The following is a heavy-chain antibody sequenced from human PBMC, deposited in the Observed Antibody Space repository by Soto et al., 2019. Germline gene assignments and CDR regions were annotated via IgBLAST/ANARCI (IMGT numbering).Heavy chain of an antibody. CDR3: ARGPRYFDWLPDFDY. V-gene: IGHV3-30-3*01. J-gene: IGHJ4*02. CDR2: ISYDGSNK. D-gene: IGHD3-9*01. CDR1: GFTFSSYA. Sequence: PGGSLRLSCAASGFTFSSYAMHWVRQAPGKGLEWVAVISYDGSNKYYADSVKGRFTISRDNSKNTLYLQMNSLRAEDTAVYYCARGPRYFDWLPDFDYWGQGTLVTVSS.